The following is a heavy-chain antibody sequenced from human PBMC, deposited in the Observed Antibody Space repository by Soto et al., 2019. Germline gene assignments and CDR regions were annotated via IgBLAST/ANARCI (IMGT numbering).Heavy chain of an antibody. V-gene: IGHV3-30-3*01. CDR2: ISYDGSNK. J-gene: IGHJ4*02. D-gene: IGHD5-12*01. Sequence: GGSLRLSCAASGLTFSSYAMHWVRQAPGKGLEWVAVISYDGSNKYYADSVKGRFTISRDNSKNTLYLQMNSLRAEDTAVYYCARGYSGYDLDYWGQGTLVTVSS. CDR1: GLTFSSYA. CDR3: ARGYSGYDLDY.